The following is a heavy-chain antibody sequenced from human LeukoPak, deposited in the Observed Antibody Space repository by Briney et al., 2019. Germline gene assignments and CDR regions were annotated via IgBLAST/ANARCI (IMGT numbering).Heavy chain of an antibody. CDR3: ARDLGGVGATKD. CDR1: GGSISSGGYS. CDR2: IYYSGST. J-gene: IGHJ4*02. Sequence: SETLSLTCAVSGGSISSGGYSWSWIRQPPGKGLEWIGYIYYSGSTYYNPSLESRVTISVDTSKNQFSLKLSSVTAADTAVYYCARDLGGVGATKDWGQGTLVTVSS. D-gene: IGHD1-26*01. V-gene: IGHV4-30-4*07.